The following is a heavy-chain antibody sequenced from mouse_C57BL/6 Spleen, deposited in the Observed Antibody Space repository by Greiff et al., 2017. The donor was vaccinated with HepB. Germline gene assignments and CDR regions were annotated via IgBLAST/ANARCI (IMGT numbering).Heavy chain of an antibody. CDR2: IDPENGDT. V-gene: IGHV14-4*01. Sequence: EVQLKQSGAELVRPGASVKLSCTASGFNIKDDYMHWVKQRPEQGPEWIGWIDPENGDTEYASKFQGKATITAGTSSNTAYLQLSSLTSEDTAVDSGTTGRYGSYFDYWGQGATLTVSS. CDR3: TTGRYGSYFDY. D-gene: IGHD1-1*01. CDR1: GFNIKDDY. J-gene: IGHJ2*01.